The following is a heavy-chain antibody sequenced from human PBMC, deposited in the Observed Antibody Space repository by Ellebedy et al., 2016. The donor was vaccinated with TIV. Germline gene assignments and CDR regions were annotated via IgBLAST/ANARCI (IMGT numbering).Heavy chain of an antibody. V-gene: IGHV1-2*02. Sequence: ASVKVSCKASGYTFTTYGITWVRQAPGQGLEWMGWINPNSGGTNYAQKFQGRVTMTRDTSISTAYMELSSLRSEDTAVYYCARDNSGYEGTDFDIWGQGTMVTVSS. J-gene: IGHJ3*02. CDR1: GYTFTTYG. CDR3: ARDNSGYEGTDFDI. D-gene: IGHD5-12*01. CDR2: INPNSGGT.